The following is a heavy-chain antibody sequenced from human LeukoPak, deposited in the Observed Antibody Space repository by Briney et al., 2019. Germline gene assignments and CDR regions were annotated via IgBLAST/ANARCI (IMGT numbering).Heavy chain of an antibody. CDR3: AREIAAAGTYNWFDP. V-gene: IGHV1-2*02. CDR1: GYTFTGYY. CDR2: INPNSGGT. Sequence: TVNASCKASGYTFTGYYIHWVRHAPGHGVEWMGWINPNSGGTNHAQKCQGRVPMTRDTSISTAYMELSRLRSDDTAVYYCAREIAAAGTYNWFDPWGQGTLVTVSS. D-gene: IGHD6-13*01. J-gene: IGHJ5*02.